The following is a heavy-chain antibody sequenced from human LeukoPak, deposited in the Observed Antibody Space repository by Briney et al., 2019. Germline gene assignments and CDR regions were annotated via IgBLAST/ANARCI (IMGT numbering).Heavy chain of an antibody. CDR3: ARVYYDILDYMDV. V-gene: IGHV3-21*01. D-gene: IGHD3-9*01. Sequence: GESLKISCAASGFTFSSYSMNWVRQAPGKGLEWVSSISSSSSYIYYADSVKGRFTISRDNAKNSLYLQMNSLRAEDTAVYYCARVYYDILDYMDVWGKGTTVTVSS. J-gene: IGHJ6*03. CDR1: GFTFSSYS. CDR2: ISSSSSYI.